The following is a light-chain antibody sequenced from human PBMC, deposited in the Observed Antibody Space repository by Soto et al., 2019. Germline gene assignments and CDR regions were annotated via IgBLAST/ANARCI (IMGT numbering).Light chain of an antibody. CDR2: VAS. V-gene: IGKV1-39*01. CDR3: QQSYDTVAIT. Sequence: DIQMTQSPSSLSASVGYRVTITCRSSQRISTYLNWYQQKPGQAPKLLIYVASLLQSGVPSRFSGSGSGTDFTLTISGLQPEDFATYYCQQSYDTVAITFGQGTRLEIK. CDR1: QRISTY. J-gene: IGKJ5*01.